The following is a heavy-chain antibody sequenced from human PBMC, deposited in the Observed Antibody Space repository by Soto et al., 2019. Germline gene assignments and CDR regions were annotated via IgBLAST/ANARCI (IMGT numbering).Heavy chain of an antibody. CDR1: GYTFSNYG. V-gene: IGHV1-18*01. CDR3: ARDCRVSCYYYGMDV. CDR2: VTAFNGDT. Sequence: QVLLVQSGAEVKRPGASVKVSCKASGYTFSNYGITWVRQAPGHGLEWLGWVTAFNGDTNYAQNVQGRVTLTTDTSTETAYMELRSLRPDDTAVYYCARDCRVSCYYYGMDVWGQGTTVIVSS. J-gene: IGHJ6*02.